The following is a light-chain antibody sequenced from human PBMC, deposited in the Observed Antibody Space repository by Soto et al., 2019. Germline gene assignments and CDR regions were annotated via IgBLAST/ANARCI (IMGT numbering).Light chain of an antibody. CDR1: QRISGW. CDR3: QQLFDSPIT. V-gene: IGKV1-5*01. CDR2: AAS. J-gene: IGKJ5*01. Sequence: DIQMTQSPSTLSASVGDTFTITFRASQRISGWLAWHQQKPGKAPKLLIYAASTLESGVPSRFSATVSGTEFSLTITSLQPEDFATYYCQQLFDSPITFGQGTRLEIK.